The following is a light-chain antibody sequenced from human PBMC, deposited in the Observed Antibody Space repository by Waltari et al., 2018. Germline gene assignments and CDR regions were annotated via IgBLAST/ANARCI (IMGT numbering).Light chain of an antibody. J-gene: IGKJ2*01. Sequence: DIQMTQPPSSLSASVGDRVTITCRASQGIRTDSAWYQQKPGKAPKRLIYAASSLQSGVPSRFSGSGSGTEYTRTISSLQPEDFATYYGLQQNSYPYTFGQGTKLEIK. CDR2: AAS. CDR3: LQQNSYPYT. CDR1: QGIRTD. V-gene: IGKV1-17*01.